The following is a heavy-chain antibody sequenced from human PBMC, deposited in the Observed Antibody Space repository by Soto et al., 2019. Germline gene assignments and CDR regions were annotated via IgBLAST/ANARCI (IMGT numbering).Heavy chain of an antibody. Sequence: QVQLVESGGGVVQPGRSLRLSRAASGFTLSKYGRHWVRQAPGKGLEWVAVISDDGSNKYYADYVKGRLTISRDNSKNTLYLQMNSLRLEDTAVYYCAKEGGFRTESPLYYYGMDVWGQGTTVTVSS. V-gene: IGHV3-30*18. CDR1: GFTLSKYG. CDR3: AKEGGFRTESPLYYYGMDV. CDR2: ISDDGSNK. J-gene: IGHJ6*02. D-gene: IGHD6-25*01.